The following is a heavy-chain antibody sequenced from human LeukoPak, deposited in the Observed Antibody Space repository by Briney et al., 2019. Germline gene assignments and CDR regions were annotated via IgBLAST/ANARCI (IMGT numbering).Heavy chain of an antibody. D-gene: IGHD1-26*01. CDR1: GGSISSGGYY. V-gene: IGHV4-30-2*01. CDR2: IYHSGST. J-gene: IGHJ6*02. Sequence: SQTLSLTCTVSGGSISSGGYYWSWIRQPPGKGLEWIGYIYHSGSTYYNPSLKSRVTISVDRSKNQFSLKLSSVTAADTAVYYCARDRWELLRGYYYYGMDVWGQGTTVTVSS. CDR3: ARDRWELLRGYYYYGMDV.